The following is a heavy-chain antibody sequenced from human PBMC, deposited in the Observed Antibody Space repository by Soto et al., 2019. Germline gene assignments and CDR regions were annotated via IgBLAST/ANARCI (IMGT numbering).Heavy chain of an antibody. CDR1: EFTFSPYA. V-gene: IGHV3-30-3*01. J-gene: IGHJ6*02. Sequence: QVQLVESGGGVVQPGRSLRLSCAASEFTFSPYAMHWARQAPGKGLEWVAVISYDGNNQYYADSVKGRFTISRDTAKNTLYLEMNSLRTEDTAIYFCAREIFTSPLPDRGMDVWGQGTTVIVSS. CDR3: AREIFTSPLPDRGMDV. CDR2: ISYDGNNQ. D-gene: IGHD2-2*01.